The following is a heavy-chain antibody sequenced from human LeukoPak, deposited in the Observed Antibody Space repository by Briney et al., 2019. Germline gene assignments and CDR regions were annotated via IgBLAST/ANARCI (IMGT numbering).Heavy chain of an antibody. V-gene: IGHV3-30-3*01. Sequence: PGGSLRLSCAVSGFTFSSYAMHWVRQAPGKGLEWVAVISYDGSNKYCANSVKGRFTISRDNSKNTLYLQMNSLRPEDTAVYYCARVGNQWELLPDSWGQGTLVIVSS. CDR2: ISYDGSNK. CDR1: GFTFSSYA. CDR3: ARVGNQWELLPDS. D-gene: IGHD1-26*01. J-gene: IGHJ4*02.